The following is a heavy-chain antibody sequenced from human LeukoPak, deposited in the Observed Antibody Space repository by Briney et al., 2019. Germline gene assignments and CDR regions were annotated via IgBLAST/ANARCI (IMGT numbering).Heavy chain of an antibody. D-gene: IGHD2-2*01. Sequence: GGSLRLSCAASGFTFSDYDMRWVRQAPGKGLEWVAFIRKDGSNKYYADSVEGRFTVSRDNSQNTQYLQMNSLRAEDTAVYYCATGYCSTTSSSRYLDYRGQGTLVTVSS. CDR3: ATGYCSTTSSSRYLDY. V-gene: IGHV3-30*02. CDR2: IRKDGSNK. J-gene: IGHJ4*02. CDR1: GFTFSDYD.